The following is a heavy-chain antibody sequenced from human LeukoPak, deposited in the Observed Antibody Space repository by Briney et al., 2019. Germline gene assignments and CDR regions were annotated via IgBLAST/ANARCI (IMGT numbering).Heavy chain of an antibody. D-gene: IGHD5-18*01. J-gene: IGHJ4*02. V-gene: IGHV1-46*01. CDR1: GYTFASYY. CDR2: INPSGGST. CDR3: ARDSLPRKWIQLWLQPLYLYYFDY. Sequence: ASVKVSCKASGYTFASYYMHWVRQALGQGLEWMGIINPSGGSTSYAQKFQGRVTMTRDMSTSTVYMELSSLRSEDTAVYYCARDSLPRKWIQLWLQPLYLYYFDYWGQGTLVTVSS.